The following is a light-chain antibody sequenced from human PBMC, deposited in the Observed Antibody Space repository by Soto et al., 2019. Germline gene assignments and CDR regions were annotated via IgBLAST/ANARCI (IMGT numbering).Light chain of an antibody. J-gene: IGLJ2*01. V-gene: IGLV1-40*01. CDR3: QSYDSSLSAVV. CDR1: SSNIGAGYY. Sequence: QSVLTQPPSASGAPGQRVSISCTGSSSNIGAGYYVHWYEHLPGTAPKLLIYQNNNRPSGVPDRFSGSKSGTSASLAITGLQAEDEADYYCQSYDSSLSAVVFGGGTKLTVL. CDR2: QNN.